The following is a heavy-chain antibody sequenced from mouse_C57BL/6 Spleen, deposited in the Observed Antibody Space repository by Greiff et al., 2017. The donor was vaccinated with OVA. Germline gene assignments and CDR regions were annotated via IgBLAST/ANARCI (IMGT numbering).Heavy chain of an antibody. CDR3: ARCSGDGGFDY. CDR2: IDPSDSYT. Sequence: QVQLQQPGAELVKPGASVKLSCKASGYTFTSYWMQWVKQRPGQGLEWIGEIDPSDSYTNYTQKFKGKATLTVDTSSSTAYMQLSSLTSEDSAVYYCARCSGDGGFDYWGQGTTLTVSS. J-gene: IGHJ2*01. V-gene: IGHV1-50*01. CDR1: GYTFTSYW. D-gene: IGHD2-3*01.